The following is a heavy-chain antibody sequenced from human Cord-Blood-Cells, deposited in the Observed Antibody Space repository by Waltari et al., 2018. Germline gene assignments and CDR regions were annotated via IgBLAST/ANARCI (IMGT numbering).Heavy chain of an antibody. D-gene: IGHD5-18*01. Sequence: QVQLVQSGAEVKKPGSSVKVSCKASGGTFSSYAISWVRQAPGQGLEWMGGYHPNFGTANYALKFQGRVTITADESTSTAYMELSSLRSEDTAVYYCARDSPYSYGYEFDYWGQGTLVTVSS. CDR2: YHPNFGTA. J-gene: IGHJ4*02. CDR3: ARDSPYSYGYEFDY. V-gene: IGHV1-69*01. CDR1: GGTFSSYA.